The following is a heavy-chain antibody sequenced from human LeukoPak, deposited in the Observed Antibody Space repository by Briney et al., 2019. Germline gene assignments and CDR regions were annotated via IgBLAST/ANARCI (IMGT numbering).Heavy chain of an antibody. CDR2: IYSSGST. D-gene: IGHD3-9*01. CDR1: GGSISSYY. Sequence: SETLSLTCTVSGGSISSYYWTWIRQPAGKGLEWIGRIYSSGSTNYNPSLKSRLTMSVDTSRNQFSLKLNSVTAADTAVYYCARECLSGICPYNNMDVWGQGTTVTVSS. CDR3: ARECLSGICPYNNMDV. J-gene: IGHJ6*02. V-gene: IGHV4-4*07.